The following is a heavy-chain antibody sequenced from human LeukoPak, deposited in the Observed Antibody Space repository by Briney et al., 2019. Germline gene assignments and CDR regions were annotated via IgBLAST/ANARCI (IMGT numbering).Heavy chain of an antibody. D-gene: IGHD3-10*01. V-gene: IGHV4-31*03. CDR3: ARDPGYYGSGSYYFDYYGMDV. Sequence: SETLSLTCTVSGGSISGGGYYWSWIRQHPGKGLEWIGYIYYSGSTYYNPSLKSRVTISVDTSKNQSSLKLSSVTAADTAVYYCARDPGYYGSGSYYFDYYGMDVWGQGTTVTVSS. CDR1: GGSISGGGYY. J-gene: IGHJ6*02. CDR2: IYYSGST.